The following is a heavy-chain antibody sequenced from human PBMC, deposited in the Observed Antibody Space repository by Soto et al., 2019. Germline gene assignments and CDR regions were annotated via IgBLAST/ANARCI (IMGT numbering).Heavy chain of an antibody. D-gene: IGHD6-13*01. Sequence: QVQLVQSGAEVKEPGASVKVSCKASGYNFASNHMHWVRQIPGQGLEWIGIIHPTDGSTSYAQRFRGRITLTRDAPTNTGYIELGGLTSEDTAVYYCVRDRFGSWTFDYWGQGTLLTVSS. J-gene: IGHJ4*02. CDR3: VRDRFGSWTFDY. V-gene: IGHV1-46*01. CDR1: GYNFASNH. CDR2: IHPTDGST.